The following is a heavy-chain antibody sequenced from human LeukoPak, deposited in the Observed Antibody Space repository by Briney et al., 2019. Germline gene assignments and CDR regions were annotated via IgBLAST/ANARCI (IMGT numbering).Heavy chain of an antibody. CDR2: IYYSGST. CDR3: ARHGIVGATEDY. V-gene: IGHV4-59*08. D-gene: IGHD1-26*01. CDR1: GGSISSYY. J-gene: IGHJ4*02. Sequence: SETLSLTCTVSGGSISSYYWSWIRQPLGKGLEWIGYIYYSGSTNYNPSLKSRVTISVDTSKNQFSLKLSSVTAADTAVYYCARHGIVGATEDYWGQGTLVTVSS.